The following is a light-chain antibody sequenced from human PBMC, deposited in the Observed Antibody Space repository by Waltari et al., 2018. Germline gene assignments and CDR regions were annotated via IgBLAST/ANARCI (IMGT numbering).Light chain of an antibody. CDR1: QSVSSSY. Sequence: EIVLTQSPGTLSLSPGERATLSCRASQSVSSSYLAWYQQKPGQAPGLLIYGASSRATGIPDWFSGSGSGTDFTLTISRLEPEDFAVYYCQQYGSSPTTFGQGTKVEIK. CDR2: GAS. J-gene: IGKJ1*01. V-gene: IGKV3-20*01. CDR3: QQYGSSPTT.